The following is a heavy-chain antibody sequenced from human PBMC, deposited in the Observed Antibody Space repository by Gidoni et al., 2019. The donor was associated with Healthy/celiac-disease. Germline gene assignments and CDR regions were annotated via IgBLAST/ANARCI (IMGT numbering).Heavy chain of an antibody. CDR3: ARGRKRGGYDFWSGPRGGFDY. J-gene: IGHJ4*02. D-gene: IGHD3-3*01. V-gene: IGHV4-34*01. Sequence: QVQLQQWGAGLLKPSETLSLTCAVYGGSFSGYYWSWIRQPPGKGLEWIGEINHSGSTNYNPSLKSRVTIAVETSKNQFSLKLSSVTAADTAVYYCARGRKRGGYDFWSGPRGGFDYWGQGTLVTVSS. CDR2: INHSGST. CDR1: GGSFSGYY.